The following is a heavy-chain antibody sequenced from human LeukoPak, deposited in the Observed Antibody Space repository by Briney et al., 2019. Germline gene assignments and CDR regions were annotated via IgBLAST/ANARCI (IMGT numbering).Heavy chain of an antibody. V-gene: IGHV1-2*02. CDR3: ARDKGGYYYDSSGHDY. Sequence: ASVKVSCKASGYTFTGYYMHWVRQAPGQGLEWMGWINPKSGGTNYAQKFQGRVTMTRDTSISTGYMELSRLRSDDTAVYYCARDKGGYYYDSSGHDYWGQGTLVTVSS. CDR1: GYTFTGYY. J-gene: IGHJ4*02. D-gene: IGHD3-22*01. CDR2: INPKSGGT.